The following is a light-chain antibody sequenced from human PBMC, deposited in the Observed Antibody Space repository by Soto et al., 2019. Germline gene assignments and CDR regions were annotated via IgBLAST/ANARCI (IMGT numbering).Light chain of an antibody. J-gene: IGKJ1*01. Sequence: EIVMTQSPATPSLSPGARATLSCRASQRVSSYLAWYQQKPGQAPRLLIYDASNRATGIPARFSGSGSGTDFTLTISSLEPEDFAVYYCPQRSNWWTLDKGNKVDIK. CDR3: PQRSNWWT. V-gene: IGKV3-11*01. CDR2: DAS. CDR1: QRVSSY.